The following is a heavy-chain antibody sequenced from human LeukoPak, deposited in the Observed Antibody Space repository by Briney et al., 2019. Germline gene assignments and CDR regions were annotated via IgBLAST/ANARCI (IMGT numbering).Heavy chain of an antibody. J-gene: IGHJ4*02. CDR1: GYSFTSYW. CDR3: ARPYGQSWSGYDY. Sequence: GESLKISCKGSGYSFTSYWIGWVRQMPGKGLEWMGIIYPGNSDTRYSPSFQGQVTISADRSISTAYLQWSSLKASDTAMYYCARPYGQSWSGYDYWGQGTLVTVSS. D-gene: IGHD3-3*01. V-gene: IGHV5-51*01. CDR2: IYPGNSDT.